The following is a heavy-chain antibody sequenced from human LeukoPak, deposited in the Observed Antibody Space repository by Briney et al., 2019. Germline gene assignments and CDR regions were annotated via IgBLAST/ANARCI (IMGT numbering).Heavy chain of an antibody. CDR1: GFTFSNYG. J-gene: IGHJ1*01. D-gene: IGHD3-22*01. Sequence: PGGSLRLSCAASGFTFSNYGMHWVRQDPGKGLEWVAGIWYDGSNKDYADSVKGRFTISRDNSKNTPYLQMNSLRAEDTAVYYCAKGYYDSSAQGWYFQHWGQGTLVTVSS. CDR3: AKGYYDSSAQGWYFQH. V-gene: IGHV3-33*06. CDR2: IWYDGSNK.